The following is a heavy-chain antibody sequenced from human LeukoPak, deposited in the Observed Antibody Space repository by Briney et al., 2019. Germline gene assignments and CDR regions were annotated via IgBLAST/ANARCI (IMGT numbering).Heavy chain of an antibody. CDR3: ARHPIHDQYSSSWYPTRWLTGVVGWFDP. D-gene: IGHD6-13*01. Sequence: PSETLSLTCTVSGVSISSSSYYWGWIRQPPGKGLEWIGRIYYSGSTYYNPSLKSRVTISVDTSKNQFSLKLSSVTAADTAVYYCARHPIHDQYSSSWYPTRWLTGVVGWFDPWGQGTLVTVSS. CDR2: IYYSGST. CDR1: GVSISSSSYY. V-gene: IGHV4-39*01. J-gene: IGHJ5*02.